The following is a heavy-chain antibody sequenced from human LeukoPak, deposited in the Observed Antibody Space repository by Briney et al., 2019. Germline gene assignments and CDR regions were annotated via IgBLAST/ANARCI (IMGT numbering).Heavy chain of an antibody. CDR2: ISSSGSTI. D-gene: IGHD3-22*01. J-gene: IGHJ4*02. CDR1: GFTFSDYY. V-gene: IGHV3-11*04. Sequence: PGGSLRLSCAASGFTFSDYYMSWLRQAPGKGLEWVSYISSSGSTIYYADSVKGRFTISRDNAKNSLYLQINSLRAEDTAVYYCANRGSSGYYSDYWGQGTLVTVSS. CDR3: ANRGSSGYYSDY.